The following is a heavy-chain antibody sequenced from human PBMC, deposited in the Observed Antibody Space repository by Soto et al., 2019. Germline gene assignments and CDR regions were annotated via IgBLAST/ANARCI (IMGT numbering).Heavy chain of an antibody. Sequence: SETLSLTCTVSGGSISSYYWSWLRQPPGKGLEWIGYIYYSGSTNYNPYLKSRVTISVDTSKNQFSLKLSSVTAADTAVYYCARDLKRYCSGGSCYSHYYYYYGMDVWGQGTTVTVSS. CDR1: GGSISSYY. CDR2: IYYSGST. D-gene: IGHD2-15*01. V-gene: IGHV4-59*01. J-gene: IGHJ6*02. CDR3: ARDLKRYCSGGSCYSHYYYYYGMDV.